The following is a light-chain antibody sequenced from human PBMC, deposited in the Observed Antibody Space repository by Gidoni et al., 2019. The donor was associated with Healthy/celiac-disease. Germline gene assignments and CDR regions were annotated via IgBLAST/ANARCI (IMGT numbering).Light chain of an antibody. V-gene: IGKV1-5*01. J-gene: IGKJ5*01. CDR1: QSISSW. CDR2: DAS. CDR3: QQYNSYSIT. Sequence: DIQMTQSPSTLSASVGDRVSITCRASQSISSWLAWYQQKPGNTPKLLIYDASSLERGVPSRFSGSGSGTEFTLTISSLQPDDFATYYCQQYNSYSITFGQGTRLEIK.